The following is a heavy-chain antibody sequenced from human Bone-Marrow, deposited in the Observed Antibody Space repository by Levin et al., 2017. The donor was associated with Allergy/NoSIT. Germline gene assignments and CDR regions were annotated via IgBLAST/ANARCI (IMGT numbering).Heavy chain of an antibody. CDR3: GRARYDSTLYYYGMDV. Sequence: ASVKVSCKASGGTFSSHTISWVRQAPGQGLEWMGRIIPILGITNYVEKFRGRVTITVDKSTTTAYMELSSLIFEDTAVYYCGRARYDSTLYYYGMDVWGQGTTVTISS. D-gene: IGHD2/OR15-2a*01. J-gene: IGHJ6*02. V-gene: IGHV1-69*02. CDR1: GGTFSSHT. CDR2: IIPILGIT.